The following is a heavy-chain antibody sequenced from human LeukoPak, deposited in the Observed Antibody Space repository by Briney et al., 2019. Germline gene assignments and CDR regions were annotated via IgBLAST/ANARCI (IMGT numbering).Heavy chain of an antibody. J-gene: IGHJ3*02. CDR2: IYSSGST. Sequence: PSETLSLTCAVSGTSIRSYYWSWVRQPAGKGLEWIGRIYSSGSTDYNPSLKSRVTMSADTSKNYFSLRLSSMTAADTAMYYCARDLMGAGLSGDAFDIWGQGTMVTVSS. CDR1: GTSIRSYY. CDR3: ARDLMGAGLSGDAFDI. D-gene: IGHD1-26*01. V-gene: IGHV4-4*07.